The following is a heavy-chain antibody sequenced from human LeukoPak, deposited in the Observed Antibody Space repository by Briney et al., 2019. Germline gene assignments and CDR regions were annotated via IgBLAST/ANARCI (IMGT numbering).Heavy chain of an antibody. CDR2: MNPNSGNT. J-gene: IGHJ4*02. CDR3: ARALLRPKGIAAAGTVRKLYYFDY. Sequence: ASVKVSCKTSGYTFTSYGISWVRQAPGQGLEWMGWMNPNSGNTGYAQKFQGRVTMTRNASISTAYMELSSLRSEDTAVYYCARALLRPKGIAAAGTVRKLYYFDYWGQGTLVTVSS. CDR1: GYTFTSYG. V-gene: IGHV1-8*02. D-gene: IGHD6-13*01.